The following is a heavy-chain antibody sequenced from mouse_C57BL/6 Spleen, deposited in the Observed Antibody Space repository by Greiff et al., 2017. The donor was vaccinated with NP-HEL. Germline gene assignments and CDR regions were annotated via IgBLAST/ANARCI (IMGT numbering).Heavy chain of an antibody. CDR2: IDPSDSYT. CDR3: ARGRDY. V-gene: IGHV1-69*01. J-gene: IGHJ3*01. CDR1: GYTFTSYW. Sequence: VQLQQPGAELVMPGASVKLSCKASGYTFTSYWMHWVKQRPGQGLEWIGEIDPSDSYTNYNQKFKGKSTLTVDKSSSTAYMQLSSLTSEDSAVYYCARGRDYWGQGTLVTVSA.